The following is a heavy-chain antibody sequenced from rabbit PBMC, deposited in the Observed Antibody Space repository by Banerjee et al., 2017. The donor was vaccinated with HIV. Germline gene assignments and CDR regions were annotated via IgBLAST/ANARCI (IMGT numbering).Heavy chain of an antibody. V-gene: IGHV1S45*01. CDR1: GFSFSNKYV. CDR2: INAGSANST. Sequence: QEQLVESGGGLVKPEGSLTLTCTASGFSFSNKYVMCWVRQAPGKGLEWIACINAGSANSTCYATWAKGRFTISRTSSTTVTLQMTSLTAADTATYFCARDLAGVIGWNFGLWGPGTLVTVS. J-gene: IGHJ4*01. D-gene: IGHD4-1*01. CDR3: ARDLAGVIGWNFGL.